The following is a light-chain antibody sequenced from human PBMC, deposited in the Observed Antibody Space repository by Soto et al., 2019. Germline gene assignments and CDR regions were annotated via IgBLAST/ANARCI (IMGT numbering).Light chain of an antibody. CDR3: GADHGSGSNFVLV. Sequence: QLVLTQPPSASASLGASVTLTCTLSSGYSNYKVDWYQQSPGKGPRFVMRVGTGGIVGSKGDGIPDRFSVLGSGLNRYLTIKNIQEEDESDYHCGADHGSGSNFVLVFGGGTKVTVL. J-gene: IGLJ2*01. CDR1: SGYSNYK. V-gene: IGLV9-49*01. CDR2: VGTGGIVG.